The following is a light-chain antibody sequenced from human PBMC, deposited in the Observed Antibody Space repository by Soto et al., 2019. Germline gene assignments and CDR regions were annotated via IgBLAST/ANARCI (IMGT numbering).Light chain of an antibody. CDR3: QQRSNWPLT. V-gene: IGKV3-11*01. CDR2: DAS. Sequence: EIVLTQSPAAPSLSSGERATLSCRASQSVSSYLAWYQQKPGQAPRLLIYDASNRATGIPARFSGSGSGTDFTLTISSLEPEDFAVYYCQQRSNWPLTFGGGTKVDIK. CDR1: QSVSSY. J-gene: IGKJ4*01.